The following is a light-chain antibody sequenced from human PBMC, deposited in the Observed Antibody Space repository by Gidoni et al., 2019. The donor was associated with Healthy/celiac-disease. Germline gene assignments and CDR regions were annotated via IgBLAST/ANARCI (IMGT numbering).Light chain of an antibody. CDR2: DAS. J-gene: IGLJ3*02. CDR1: NIGSKS. V-gene: IGLV3-21*04. Sequence: SYVLTQPPSVSVAPGKTARITCGGNNIGSKSVHWYQQKPGQAPVLVIYDASDRPSGIPERFSGSNSGNTATLTISRVEAGDEADYYCQVWDSSSEHWVFGGGTKLTVL. CDR3: QVWDSSSEHWV.